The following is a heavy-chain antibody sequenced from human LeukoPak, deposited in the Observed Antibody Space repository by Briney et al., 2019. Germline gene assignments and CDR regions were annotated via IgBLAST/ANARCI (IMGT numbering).Heavy chain of an antibody. CDR2: IYHSGNT. D-gene: IGHD1-26*01. Sequence: SETLSLTCVIYDGSFSGYYWSWIRQPPGKGLEWIGEIYHSGNTNYSPSLKSRVTISLDTSKNQFSLKLSSVTAADTAVYYCARDGWERRGYFDYWGQGTLVTVSS. V-gene: IGHV4-34*01. CDR3: ARDGWERRGYFDY. CDR1: DGSFSGYY. J-gene: IGHJ4*02.